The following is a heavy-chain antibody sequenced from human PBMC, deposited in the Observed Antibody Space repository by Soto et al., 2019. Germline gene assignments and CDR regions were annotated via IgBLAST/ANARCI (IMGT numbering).Heavy chain of an antibody. J-gene: IGHJ6*02. CDR2: IIPIFGTA. CDR1: GGTFSSYA. V-gene: IGHV1-69*12. CDR3: ASAVYGSGSYYSSPYYGMDV. Sequence: QVQLVQSGAEVKKPGSSVKVSCKASGGTFSSYAISWVRQAPGQGLEWMGGIIPIFGTANYAQKFQGRVTITADESKSTAYMELSRLRSEDTAVYYCASAVYGSGSYYSSPYYGMDVWGQGTTVTVSS. D-gene: IGHD3-10*01.